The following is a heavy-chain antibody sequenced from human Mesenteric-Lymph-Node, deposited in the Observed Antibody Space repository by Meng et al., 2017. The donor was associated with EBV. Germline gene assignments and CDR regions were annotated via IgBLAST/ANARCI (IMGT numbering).Heavy chain of an antibody. CDR1: GGSITSTDSY. CDR2: VYHTGVH. CDR3: ARRPWSLYYYFDY. V-gene: IGHV4-39*07. Sequence: QLQLQESGPRLVKPSETLSLTCSVSGGSITSTDSYWGWIRQTPGKGLQWIGTVYHTGVHYYSPSLKGRVTISVDTSKNQFSLKLSSVTAADTAVYYCARRPWSLYYYFDYWGPGTLVTVSS. D-gene: IGHD1-26*01. J-gene: IGHJ4*02.